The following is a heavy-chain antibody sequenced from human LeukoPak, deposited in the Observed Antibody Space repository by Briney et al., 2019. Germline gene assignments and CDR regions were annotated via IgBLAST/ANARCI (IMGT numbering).Heavy chain of an antibody. CDR2: INPNSGGT. V-gene: IGHV1-2*02. J-gene: IGHJ4*02. Sequence: ASVKVFCKASGYTFTGYYMHWVRQAPGQGLEWMGWINPNSGGTNYAQKFQGRVTMTRDTSISTAYMELSRLRSDDTAVYYCARPELPHDDWLLYFWGQGTLVTVSS. CDR3: ARPELPHDDWLLYF. D-gene: IGHD3-9*01. CDR1: GYTFTGYY.